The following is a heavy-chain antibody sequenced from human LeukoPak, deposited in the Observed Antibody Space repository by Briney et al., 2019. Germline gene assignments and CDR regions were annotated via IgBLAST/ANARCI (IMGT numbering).Heavy chain of an antibody. D-gene: IGHD5-24*01. V-gene: IGHV3-30*18. J-gene: IGHJ4*02. Sequence: GVSLRLSCAASGFTFSNFGMHWVRQAPGKGLEWVAVISYDGKNEYYTDSVKGRFTISRDNAKNTVYLQMNSLKPEDTAVYYCAKQMAVDYFDYWGQGTLVTVSS. CDR1: GFTFSNFG. CDR2: ISYDGKNE. CDR3: AKQMAVDYFDY.